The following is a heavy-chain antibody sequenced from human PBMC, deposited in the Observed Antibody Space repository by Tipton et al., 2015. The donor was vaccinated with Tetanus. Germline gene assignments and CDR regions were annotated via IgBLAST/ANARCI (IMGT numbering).Heavy chain of an antibody. CDR1: GYTFTGYY. Sequence: QLVQSGAEVKKPGASVKVSCKASGYTFTGYYMHWVRQAPGQGLEWMGWINPNSGGTNYAQKFQGRVTMTRDTSISTAYMELSSLRSEDTAVYYCARVPLHVDTAMEYYFDYWGQGTLVTVSS. CDR3: ARVPLHVDTAMEYYFDY. V-gene: IGHV1-2*02. CDR2: INPNSGGT. J-gene: IGHJ4*02. D-gene: IGHD5-18*01.